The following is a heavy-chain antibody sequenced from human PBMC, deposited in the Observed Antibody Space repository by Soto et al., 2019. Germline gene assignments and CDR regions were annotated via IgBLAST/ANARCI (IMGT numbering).Heavy chain of an antibody. V-gene: IGHV3-23*01. CDR2: ISGSGGST. J-gene: IGHJ4*02. CDR1: GFTFSSYA. Sequence: EVQLLESGGGLVQPGWSLRLSCAASGFTFSSYAMSWVRQAPGKGLEWVSAISGSGGSTYYADSVKGRFTISRDNSKNTLYLQMNSLRAEDTAVYYCANLVPSSSSWYDYWGQGTLVTVSS. D-gene: IGHD6-13*01. CDR3: ANLVPSSSSWYDY.